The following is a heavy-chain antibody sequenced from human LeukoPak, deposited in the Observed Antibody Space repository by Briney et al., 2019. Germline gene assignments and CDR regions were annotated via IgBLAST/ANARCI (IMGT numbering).Heavy chain of an antibody. CDR3: ARGSGWRTAEDY. J-gene: IGHJ4*02. V-gene: IGHV4-61*02. D-gene: IGHD6-19*01. CDR1: GASISSDSYY. Sequence: PSQTLSLTCTVSGASISSDSYYWSWIRQPAGKGLEWIGRIYTSGSTNYSPSLKSRVTISVDTSKNQFSLKLSSVTAADTAVYYCARGSGWRTAEDYWGQGTLVTVSS. CDR2: IYTSGST.